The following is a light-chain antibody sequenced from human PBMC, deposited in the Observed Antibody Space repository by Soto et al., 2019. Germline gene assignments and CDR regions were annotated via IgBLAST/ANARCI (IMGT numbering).Light chain of an antibody. CDR3: QSYDSSLSGYV. Sequence: QSVLTQPPSVSGAPGQRVTISCTGSSSNIGAGYEVHWYQQLPGTAPKLLIYGNSNRPSGVPDRFSGPKSGTSASLAITGLQAEDEADYYCQSYDSSLSGYVFGTGTKLTVL. CDR1: SSNIGAGYE. V-gene: IGLV1-40*01. CDR2: GNS. J-gene: IGLJ1*01.